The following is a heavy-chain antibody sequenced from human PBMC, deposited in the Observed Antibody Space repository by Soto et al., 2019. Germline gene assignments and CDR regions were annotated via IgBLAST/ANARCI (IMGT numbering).Heavy chain of an antibody. Sequence: EVPLLESGGGLVQPGGSLRLSCAASGFTFSSYAMSWVRQAPGKGLEWVSAISGSGGSTYYADSVKGRFTISRDNSKNPMYLQMNSLRAEDTAVYYCAKKRGSMLLDGMDVWGHETTVTVSS. V-gene: IGHV3-23*01. J-gene: IGHJ6*02. CDR3: AKKRGSMLLDGMDV. CDR2: ISGSGGST. CDR1: GFTFSSYA. D-gene: IGHD3-10*02.